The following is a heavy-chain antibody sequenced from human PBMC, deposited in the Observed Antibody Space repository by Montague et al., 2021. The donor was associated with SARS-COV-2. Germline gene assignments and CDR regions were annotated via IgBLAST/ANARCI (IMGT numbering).Heavy chain of an antibody. J-gene: IGHJ4*02. D-gene: IGHD3-9*01. CDR2: IYTSGST. CDR3: ARESLHLTGYYNDYFDY. CDR1: GGSISRGYYY. V-gene: IGHV4-61*02. Sequence: TLSLTCTVSGGSISRGYYYWSRIRLPAGKGLEWIGRIYTSGSTNYNPSLKSRVTISVDTSKNQFSLKLSSVTAADTAVYYCARESLHLTGYYNDYFDYWGQGTLVTVSS.